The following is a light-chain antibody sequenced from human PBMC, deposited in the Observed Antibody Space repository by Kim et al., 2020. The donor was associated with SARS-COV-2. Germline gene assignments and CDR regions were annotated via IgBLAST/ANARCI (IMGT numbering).Light chain of an antibody. V-gene: IGKV3-15*01. CDR3: QQYKNWPL. CDR1: QSVGSY. Sequence: SVSPWERATLSCRASQSVGSYLAWYQQKPGQAPRLLIYGASTRDSGIPARFSGRGSGTEFTLTISSLQSEDVAVYYCQQYKNWPLFGQGTKVDIK. J-gene: IGKJ1*01. CDR2: GAS.